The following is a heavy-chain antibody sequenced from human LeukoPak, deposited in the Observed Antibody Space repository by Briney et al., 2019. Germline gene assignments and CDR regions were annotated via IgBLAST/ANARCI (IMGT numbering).Heavy chain of an antibody. V-gene: IGHV3-7*01. CDR2: IKKDESEK. D-gene: IGHD3-3*01. J-gene: IGHJ4*02. Sequence: GGSLRLSCAASGFTFSNYWMSWVRQAPGKGLEWVANIKKDESEKYYVDSVKGRLTISRDNAKNALYLQLNSLRPEDTAVYYCAEERGRFLEYLSSSSFDYWGQGTLVTVSS. CDR3: AEERGRFLEYLSSSSFDY. CDR1: GFTFSNYW.